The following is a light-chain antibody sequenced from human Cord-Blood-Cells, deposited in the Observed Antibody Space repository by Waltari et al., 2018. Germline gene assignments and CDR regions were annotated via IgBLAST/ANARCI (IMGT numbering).Light chain of an antibody. Sequence: QSVLTQPPSASGTPGQRVTISCSGSSSNIGSNPVNWYQQLPGTAPKLPIYSNNQRPSGVPDRFSGSKSGTSASLAISGLQSEDEADYYCAAWDDSLNGPGFGGGTKLTVL. J-gene: IGLJ3*02. CDR2: SNN. V-gene: IGLV1-44*01. CDR1: SSNIGSNP. CDR3: AAWDDSLNGPG.